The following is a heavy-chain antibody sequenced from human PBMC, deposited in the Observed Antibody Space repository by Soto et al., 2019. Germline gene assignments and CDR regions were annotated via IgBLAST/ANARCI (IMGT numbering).Heavy chain of an antibody. Sequence: GGSLRLSCTGSGFTFSSSTMTWVRQGPGKGLEWVSSISSSSSYIYFADSLKGRFTISRDNAKNSLYLQMNSLRAEDTAVYYFARDIGEISAVWRQGTQVTLSS. V-gene: IGHV3-21*06. D-gene: IGHD3-10*01. CDR1: GFTFSSST. CDR3: ARDIGEISAV. CDR2: ISSSSSYI. J-gene: IGHJ4*02.